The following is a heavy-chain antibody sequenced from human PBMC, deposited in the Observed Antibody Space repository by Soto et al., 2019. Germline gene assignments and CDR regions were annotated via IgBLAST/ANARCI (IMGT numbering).Heavy chain of an antibody. CDR1: GFTFSTYT. CDR2: VSYDGSNK. D-gene: IGHD6-13*01. J-gene: IGHJ3*02. V-gene: IGHV3-30-3*01. Sequence: GGSLRLSCTASGFTFSTYTMHWVRQAPGKGLEWVALVSYDGSNKYYADSVKGRFTISRDNSKNTLYLQMNSLRAEDTAVYYCACVKRNSWHYDAFDIWAQGTMVTVSS. CDR3: ACVKRNSWHYDAFDI.